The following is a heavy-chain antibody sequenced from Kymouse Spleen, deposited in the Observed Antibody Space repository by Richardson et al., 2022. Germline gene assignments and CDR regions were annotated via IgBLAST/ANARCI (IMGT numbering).Heavy chain of an antibody. CDR3: AKTVSITGTTDY. CDR2: ISYDGSNK. Sequence: QVQLVESGGGVVQPGRSLRLSCAASGFTFSSYGMHWVRQAPGKGLEWVAVISYDGSNKYYADSVKGRFTISRDNSKNTLYLQMNSLRAEDTAVYYCAKTVSITGTTDYWGQGTLVTVSS. J-gene: IGHJ4*02. D-gene: IGHD1-7*01. CDR1: GFTFSSYG. V-gene: IGHV3-30*18.